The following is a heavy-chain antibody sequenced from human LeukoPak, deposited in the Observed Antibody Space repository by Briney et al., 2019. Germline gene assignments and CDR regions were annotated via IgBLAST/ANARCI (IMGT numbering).Heavy chain of an antibody. CDR3: ARDVRGYSGYDFFSDYYYYMDV. CDR1: GYTFTSYG. CDR2: ISAYNGNT. V-gene: IGHV1-18*01. J-gene: IGHJ6*03. Sequence: ASGKVSCKASGYTFTSYGISWVRQAPGQGLEWMGWISAYNGNTNYAQKLQGRVTMTTDTSTSTAYMELRSLRSDDTAVYYCARDVRGYSGYDFFSDYYYYMDVWGKGTTVTISS. D-gene: IGHD5-12*01.